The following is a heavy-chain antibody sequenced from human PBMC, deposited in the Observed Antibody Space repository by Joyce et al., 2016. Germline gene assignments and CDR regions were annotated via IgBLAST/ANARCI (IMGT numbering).Heavy chain of an antibody. CDR1: SGSISSYH. CDR3: ARAPENYSASSGYYFDY. D-gene: IGHD3-22*01. J-gene: IGHJ4*02. V-gene: IGHV4-59*01. Sequence: QVQLQESGPGLVKPSETLSLTCTVPSGSISSYHWSWIRQPPGKGLEWIGYISYNGSTYYNPYLKSRVTISVYTSKNQFSLKLSSVTAADTAVYYCARAPENYSASSGYYFDYWGQGTLVTVSS. CDR2: ISYNGST.